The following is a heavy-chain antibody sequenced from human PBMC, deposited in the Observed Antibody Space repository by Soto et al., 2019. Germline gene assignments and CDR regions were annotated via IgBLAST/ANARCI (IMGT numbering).Heavy chain of an antibody. CDR2: ISYHGSNK. V-gene: IGHV3-30*18. Sequence: GGSLRLSCAASGFTFSSYAIHWVRQAPGKGLEWVAVISYHGSNKYYADSVKGRCTISRDNSKNTLDLQMDSLRAEDTAVYYCAKGDSPDVEMATILGYWGQGTLVTVSS. CDR3: AKGDSPDVEMATILGY. D-gene: IGHD5-12*01. J-gene: IGHJ4*02. CDR1: GFTFSSYA.